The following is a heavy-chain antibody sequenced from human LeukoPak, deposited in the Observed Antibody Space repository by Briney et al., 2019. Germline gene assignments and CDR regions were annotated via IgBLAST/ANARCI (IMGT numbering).Heavy chain of an antibody. CDR3: AKHSRTGYSGYECGFDI. D-gene: IGHD5-12*01. V-gene: IGHV4-39*01. CDR1: GGSISSSSYY. CDR2: IYYSGST. Sequence: SGTLSLTCTVSGGSISSSSYYWDCIREPPGKGLEWIGSIYYSGSTYYNPSLKSRVTISVYTSKNQFSLKLTSVTAADTAVYYCAKHSRTGYSGYECGFDIWGQGTMVTVSS. J-gene: IGHJ3*02.